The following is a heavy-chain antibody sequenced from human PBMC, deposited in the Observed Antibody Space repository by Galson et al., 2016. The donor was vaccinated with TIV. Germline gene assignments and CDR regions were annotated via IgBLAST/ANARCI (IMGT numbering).Heavy chain of an antibody. Sequence: SLRLSCAASGFRFNSYAMNWVRQAPGKGLEWVLSIGGTGGSTYYADSVKGRFTISRDSYKDTVYLQMNSLRAEDTAIYFCAKDRQWIPSSLDYWGQGILVTVSS. D-gene: IGHD5-18*01. CDR1: GFRFNSYA. V-gene: IGHV3-23*01. CDR3: AKDRQWIPSSLDY. J-gene: IGHJ4*02. CDR2: IGGTGGST.